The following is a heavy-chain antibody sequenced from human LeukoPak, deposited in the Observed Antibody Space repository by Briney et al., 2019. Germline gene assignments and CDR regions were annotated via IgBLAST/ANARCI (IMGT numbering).Heavy chain of an antibody. V-gene: IGHV3-30*02. CDR3: AKYPYSSGSLLPDY. J-gene: IGHJ4*02. CDR1: GFTFSSYG. Sequence: GGSLRLSCAASGFTFSSYGMHWVRQAPGKGLEWVAFIRYDGSNKYYADSVKGRFTISRDNSKNTLYLQMNSLRAEDTAVYYCAKYPYSSGSLLPDYWGQGTLVTVSS. CDR2: IRYDGSNK. D-gene: IGHD6-19*01.